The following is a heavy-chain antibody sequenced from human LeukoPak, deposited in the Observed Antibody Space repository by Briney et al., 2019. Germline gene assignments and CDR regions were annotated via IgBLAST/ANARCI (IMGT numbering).Heavy chain of an antibody. V-gene: IGHV3-15*01. J-gene: IGHJ4*02. CDR1: GFTFSNAW. D-gene: IGHD3-22*01. CDR2: IKSKTDGGTT. CDR3: TTDRGYSHFDY. Sequence: PGGSLRLSCAASGFTFSNAWMSWVRQAPGKGLEWVGRIKSKTDGGTTDYAAPVKGRFTISRDDSKNTLYLQMNSPKTEDTAVYYCTTDRGYSHFDYWGQGTLVTVSS.